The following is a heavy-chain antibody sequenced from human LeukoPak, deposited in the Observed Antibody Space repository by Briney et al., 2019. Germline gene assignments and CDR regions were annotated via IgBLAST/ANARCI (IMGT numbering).Heavy chain of an antibody. D-gene: IGHD6-19*01. CDR3: AGSGFYRDYFEY. Sequence: PGGSLRLSCAASGFPFSSYGMHWVRQAPGKGLEWVAVLSYDGSNEYYADSVEGRFTISRDNSKNTLYLQMNSLRVEDTAVYYCAGSGFYRDYFEYWGKGTLVTVSS. J-gene: IGHJ4*02. CDR2: LSYDGSNE. V-gene: IGHV3-30*03. CDR1: GFPFSSYG.